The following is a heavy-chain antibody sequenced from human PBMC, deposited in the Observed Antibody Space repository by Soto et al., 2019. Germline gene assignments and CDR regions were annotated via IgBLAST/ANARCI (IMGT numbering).Heavy chain of an antibody. V-gene: IGHV3-30-3*01. Sequence: QVQLVESGGGVVQPGRSLRLSCAASGFTFSSYAMHWVRQAPGKGLEWGAVISYDGSNKYYADSVKGRFTISRDNSKNPLYLQMNSLRAEDTAVYYWSCGSSILDYGGQGTLVTVSS. J-gene: IGHJ4*02. CDR2: ISYDGSNK. CDR3: SCGSSILDY. D-gene: IGHD1-26*01. CDR1: GFTFSSYA.